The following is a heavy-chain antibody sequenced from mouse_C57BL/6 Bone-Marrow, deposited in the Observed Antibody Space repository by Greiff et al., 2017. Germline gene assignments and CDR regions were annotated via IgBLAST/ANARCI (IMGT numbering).Heavy chain of an antibody. CDR1: GYTFTSYW. CDR2: IDPSDSYT. CDR3: ARVDDYDVENWDWYFDV. Sequence: QVQLQQPGAELVKPGASVKLSCKASGYTFTSYWMQWVKQRPGQGLEWIGEIDPSDSYTNYTQKFKGKATLTVDTSSSTAYMQLSSLTSEDSAVYYGARVDDYDVENWDWYFDVWGTGTTVTVSS. D-gene: IGHD2-4*01. J-gene: IGHJ1*03. V-gene: IGHV1-50*01.